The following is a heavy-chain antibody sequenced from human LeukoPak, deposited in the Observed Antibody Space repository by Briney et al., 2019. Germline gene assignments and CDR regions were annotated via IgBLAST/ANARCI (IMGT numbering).Heavy chain of an antibody. CDR3: ARDRGINSGYEIDY. Sequence: TLSLTSSLSSGSISSYYCRWIRQPAREGMGWIGYMYYSGRTNYTPSLKSRVTISVDTSKNQSSLKLSSVTAADTAVYYCARDRGINSGYEIDYWGQGTLVTVSS. CDR2: MYYSGRT. J-gene: IGHJ4*02. V-gene: IGHV4-59*12. CDR1: SGSISSYY. D-gene: IGHD5-12*01.